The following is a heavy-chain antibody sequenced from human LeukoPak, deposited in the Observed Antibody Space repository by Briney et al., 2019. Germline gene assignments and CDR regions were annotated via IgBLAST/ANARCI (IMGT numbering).Heavy chain of an antibody. CDR2: IWYDGSNK. D-gene: IGHD2-8*02. Sequence: GGSLRLSCAASGFTFSSYDMHWVRQAPGKGLEWVAVIWYDGSNKYYADSVKGRFTISRDNAKNSLYLQMNSLRAEDTAVYYCARMWSRTGIDFDYWGQGTLVTVSS. J-gene: IGHJ4*02. V-gene: IGHV3-33*01. CDR3: ARMWSRTGIDFDY. CDR1: GFTFSSYD.